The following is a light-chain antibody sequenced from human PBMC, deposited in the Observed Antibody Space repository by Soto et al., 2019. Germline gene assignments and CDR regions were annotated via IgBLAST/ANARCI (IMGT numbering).Light chain of an antibody. CDR2: RNY. CDR1: SSNIGSNY. V-gene: IGLV1-47*01. CDR3: CSSGGSPTYV. J-gene: IGLJ1*01. Sequence: QSVLSQSPSASVTPGQRVTISCSGSSSNIGSNYVFWYQQLPGTAPKVLIYRNYQRPSGVPDRFSGSKSGSSASLAISGLRSEDEADYYCCSSGGSPTYVFGTGTKLTVL.